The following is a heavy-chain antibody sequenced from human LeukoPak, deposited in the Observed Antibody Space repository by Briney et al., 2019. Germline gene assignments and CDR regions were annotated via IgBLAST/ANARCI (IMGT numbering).Heavy chain of an antibody. J-gene: IGHJ4*02. Sequence: SETLSLTCTVSGGSISSGGYYGSWIRQHPGKGLEGIWYIYYSGSTYYNPSLKSRVTISLDTSKTKFSLKLSSVPAPAPAVYSCPRFVYYDSSGYYYSYFDYWGQGTLVTVSS. V-gene: IGHV4-31*03. CDR1: GGSISSGGYY. D-gene: IGHD3-22*01. CDR3: PRFVYYDSSGYYYSYFDY. CDR2: IYYSGST.